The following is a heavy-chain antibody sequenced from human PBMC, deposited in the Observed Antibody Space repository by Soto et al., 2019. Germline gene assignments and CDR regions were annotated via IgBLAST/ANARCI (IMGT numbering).Heavy chain of an antibody. J-gene: IGHJ6*02. CDR3: ARGSTLRYFDWSYYYYYGMDV. Sequence: PSETLSLTCAVYGGSFSGYYWSWIRQPPGKGLGWIGEINHSGSTNYNPSLKSRVTISVDTSKNQFSLKLSSVTAADTAVYYCARGSTLRYFDWSYYYYYGMDVWGQGTTVTVSS. CDR2: INHSGST. CDR1: GGSFSGYY. V-gene: IGHV4-34*01. D-gene: IGHD3-9*01.